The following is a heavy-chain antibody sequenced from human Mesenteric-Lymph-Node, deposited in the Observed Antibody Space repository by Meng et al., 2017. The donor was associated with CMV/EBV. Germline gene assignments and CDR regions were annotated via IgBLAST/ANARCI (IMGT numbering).Heavy chain of an antibody. CDR1: GFTFSGFA. V-gene: IGHV3-73*01. D-gene: IGHD2-2*01. Sequence: GGSLRLSCEASGFTFSGFAMHWVRQASGKGLEWVGRIRSKADSSATSYAASLQGRVTISRDDSRNTAYLQMNSLKPEDTAVYHCARQFCSGKSCHADFWGQGTLVTVSS. J-gene: IGHJ4*02. CDR3: ARQFCSGKSCHADF. CDR2: IRSKADSSAT.